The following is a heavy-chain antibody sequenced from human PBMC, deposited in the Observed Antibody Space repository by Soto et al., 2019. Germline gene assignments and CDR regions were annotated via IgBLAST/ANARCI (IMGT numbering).Heavy chain of an antibody. CDR3: AAGGISPGNYNYYAMDV. J-gene: IGHJ6*02. CDR1: GYSFTSYW. CDR2: IYPGDSDT. Sequence: PAESLKISCKGSGYSFTSYWIGWVRQMPGKGLEWMGFIYPGDSDTRYSPSFQGQVTISADKSISTAYLQWSSLKASDTAVYYCAAGGISPGNYNYYAMDVWGHGTTVTVSS. V-gene: IGHV5-51*01. D-gene: IGHD3-16*01.